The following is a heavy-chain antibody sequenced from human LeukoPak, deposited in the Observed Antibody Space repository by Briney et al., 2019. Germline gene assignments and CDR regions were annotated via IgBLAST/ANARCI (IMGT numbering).Heavy chain of an antibody. Sequence: GASVKVSCKASGYTFTGYYMHWVRQAPGQGLEWMGWINPNSGGTNYVQKFQGRFTMTRDTSISTAYMELSRLRSDDTAVYYCARAHYDILTGYRPYYYYGMDVWGQGTTVTVSS. CDR3: ARAHYDILTGYRPYYYYGMDV. D-gene: IGHD3-9*01. V-gene: IGHV1-2*02. J-gene: IGHJ6*02. CDR2: INPNSGGT. CDR1: GYTFTGYY.